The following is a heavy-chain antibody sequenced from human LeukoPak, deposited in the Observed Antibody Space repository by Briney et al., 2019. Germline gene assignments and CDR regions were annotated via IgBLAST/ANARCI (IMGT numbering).Heavy chain of an antibody. D-gene: IGHD2-15*01. Sequence: SQTLSLTCAISGDSVFSNTAAWNWIRQSPSGGLEWLGRTFYRSKWYNDYAVSVKSRITINPDTSKNQFSLQLNSVTPEDTAVYFCARDGWPAFDYWGQGTLVTVSS. CDR2: TFYRSKWYN. J-gene: IGHJ4*02. CDR1: GDSVFSNTAA. CDR3: ARDGWPAFDY. V-gene: IGHV6-1*01.